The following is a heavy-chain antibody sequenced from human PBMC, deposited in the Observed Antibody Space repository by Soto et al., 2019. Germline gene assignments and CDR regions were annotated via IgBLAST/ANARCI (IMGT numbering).Heavy chain of an antibody. D-gene: IGHD3-10*01. CDR1: GYTFTGYY. V-gene: IGHV1-2*04. CDR2: INPNSGGT. Sequence: VSVKVSCKASGYTFTGYYMHWVRQAPGQGLEWMGWINPNSGGTNYAQKFQGWVTMTRDTSISTAYMELSRLRSDDTAVYYCARAAYYGSGSYYNVDYYYYMDVWGKGTTVTVSS. CDR3: ARAAYYGSGSYYNVDYYYYMDV. J-gene: IGHJ6*03.